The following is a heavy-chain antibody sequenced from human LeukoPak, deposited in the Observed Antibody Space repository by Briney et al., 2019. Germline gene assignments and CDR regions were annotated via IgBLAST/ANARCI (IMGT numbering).Heavy chain of an antibody. Sequence: KPGGSLRLSCAASGLTFSDYYMSWIRQAPGKGLEWVSYISSSSSSYTNYADSVKGRFTISRDNAKNSLYLQMNSLRAEDTAVYYCARGKDYYGSGSPDGGPGAFDIWGQGTMVTVSS. CDR3: ARGKDYYGSGSPDGGPGAFDI. CDR1: GLTFSDYY. V-gene: IGHV3-11*06. J-gene: IGHJ3*02. D-gene: IGHD3-10*01. CDR2: ISSSSSSYT.